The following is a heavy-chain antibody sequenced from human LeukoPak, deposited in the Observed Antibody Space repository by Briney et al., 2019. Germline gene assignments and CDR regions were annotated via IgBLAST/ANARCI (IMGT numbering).Heavy chain of an antibody. CDR1: GFTFSSYA. CDR3: ARDLHYAFDI. V-gene: IGHV3-23*01. Sequence: PGGSLRLSCAASGFTFSSYAMSWVRQAPGKGLERVSAISGSGGSTYYADSVKGRFTISRDNSKNTLYLQMNSLRDEDTAVYYCARDLHYAFDIWGQGTMVTASS. D-gene: IGHD3-10*01. CDR2: ISGSGGST. J-gene: IGHJ3*02.